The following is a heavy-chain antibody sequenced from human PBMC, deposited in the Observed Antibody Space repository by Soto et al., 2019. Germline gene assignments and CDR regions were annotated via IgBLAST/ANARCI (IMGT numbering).Heavy chain of an antibody. V-gene: IGHV3-64*01. Sequence: EVQLVGSGGGLVQPGGSLRLSCAASGFTFSSYAMHWVRQAPGKGLEYVSAISSNGGSTYYANSVKGRFTISRDNSKNTLYLQMGSLRAEDMAVYYCARNIYDTYGMDVWGQGTTVTVSS. CDR1: GFTFSSYA. CDR2: ISSNGGST. D-gene: IGHD3-3*01. CDR3: ARNIYDTYGMDV. J-gene: IGHJ6*02.